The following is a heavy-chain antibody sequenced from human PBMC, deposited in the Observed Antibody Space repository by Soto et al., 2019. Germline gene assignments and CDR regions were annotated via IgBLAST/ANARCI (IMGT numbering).Heavy chain of an antibody. CDR2: IIPLFGTA. Sequence: QVQLVQSGAEVKKPGSSVKVSCKASGGTFSSYAISWVRQAPGQGLEWMGGIIPLFGTANYAQKFQGRVTITADESTSTAYMELSSLRSEDTAVYYCARDTRLQSVGIRYFDLWGRGTLVTVSS. D-gene: IGHD5-12*01. J-gene: IGHJ2*01. CDR3: ARDTRLQSVGIRYFDL. V-gene: IGHV1-69*12. CDR1: GGTFSSYA.